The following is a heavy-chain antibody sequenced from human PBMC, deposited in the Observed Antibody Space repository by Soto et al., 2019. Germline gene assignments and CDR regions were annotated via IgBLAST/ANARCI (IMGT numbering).Heavy chain of an antibody. J-gene: IGHJ4*02. CDR2: LSGSASSA. V-gene: IGHV3-23*01. D-gene: IGHD6-25*01. Sequence: GGSLRLSCVASGFTFSTYAMSWVRQAPGEGLEWVSTLSGSASSAYYADSVQGRFTISRDVSKNTLFLQMNSLRAEDRAVYYCAKGLFSTGGFFDYWGQGTLVTVSS. CDR1: GFTFSTYA. CDR3: AKGLFSTGGFFDY.